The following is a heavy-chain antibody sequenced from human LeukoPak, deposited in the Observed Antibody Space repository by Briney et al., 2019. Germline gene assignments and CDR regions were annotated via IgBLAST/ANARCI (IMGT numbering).Heavy chain of an antibody. V-gene: IGHV3-48*02. J-gene: IGHJ4*02. CDR2: INSISGEI. Sequence: GGSLRLSCVASGFTFSYYSMNWVRQAPGKGLEWVSYINSISGEIWYADSVKGRFTISRDDAKNSLYLQMNSLRDEDTAVYYCARDHGYAFDYWGQGTLVTVSS. CDR3: ARDHGYAFDY. CDR1: GFTFSYYS. D-gene: IGHD5-12*01.